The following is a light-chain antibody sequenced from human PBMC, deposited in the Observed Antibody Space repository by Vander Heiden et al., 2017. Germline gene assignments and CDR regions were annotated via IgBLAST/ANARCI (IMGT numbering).Light chain of an antibody. CDR2: KVS. J-gene: IGKJ4*01. Sequence: DIVLTQSPLSLPVTLGQPASMSCRSNQSLVHSDGNSYLYWFHQRPRQSPRRLIFKVSNRCSGVPARFCGSGSGTDLTLKISSGEDEDVSVYYCMQRRHWPLLTFGGGTKVEIK. CDR1: QSLVHSDGNSY. V-gene: IGKV2-30*02. CDR3: MQRRHWPLLT.